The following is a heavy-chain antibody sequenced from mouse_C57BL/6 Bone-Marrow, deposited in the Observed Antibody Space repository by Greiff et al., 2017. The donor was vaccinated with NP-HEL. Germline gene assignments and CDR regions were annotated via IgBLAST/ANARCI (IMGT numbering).Heavy chain of an antibody. V-gene: IGHV3-6*01. CDR1: GYSITSGYY. CDR2: ISYDGSN. D-gene: IGHD3-2*02. Sequence: DVQLQESGPGLVKPSQSLSLTCSVTGYSITSGYYWNWIRQFPGNKLEWMGYISYDGSNNYNPSLKNRISITRDTSKNQFFLKLNSVTTEDTATYYCARDQTSQDYYAMDYWGQGTSVTVSS. CDR3: ARDQTSQDYYAMDY. J-gene: IGHJ4*01.